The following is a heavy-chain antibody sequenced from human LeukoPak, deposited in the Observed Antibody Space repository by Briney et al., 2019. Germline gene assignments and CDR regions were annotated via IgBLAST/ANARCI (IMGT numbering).Heavy chain of an antibody. Sequence: SETLSLTCTVSGGSISSYYWSWIRQPPGKGLEWIGYIYYSGSTNYNPSLKSRATTSVDTSKNQFSLKLSSVTAADTAVYYCASHDFWSGYYYFDYWGQGTLVTVSS. CDR1: GGSISSYY. V-gene: IGHV4-59*01. CDR2: IYYSGST. J-gene: IGHJ4*02. D-gene: IGHD3-3*01. CDR3: ASHDFWSGYYYFDY.